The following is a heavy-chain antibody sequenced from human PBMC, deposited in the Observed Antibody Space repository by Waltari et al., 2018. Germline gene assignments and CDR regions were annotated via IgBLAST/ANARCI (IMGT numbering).Heavy chain of an antibody. CDR3: ARGYASLDAFDI. Sequence: QVQLQESGPGLVKPSETLSLTCPVSGGSISSYYWSWIRQPPGKGLEWIGYIYYSGSTNYNPSLKSRVTISVDTSKNQFSLKLSSVTAADTAVYYCARGYASLDAFDIWGQGTMVTVSS. V-gene: IGHV4-59*01. CDR1: GGSISSYY. J-gene: IGHJ3*02. D-gene: IGHD2-2*01. CDR2: IYYSGST.